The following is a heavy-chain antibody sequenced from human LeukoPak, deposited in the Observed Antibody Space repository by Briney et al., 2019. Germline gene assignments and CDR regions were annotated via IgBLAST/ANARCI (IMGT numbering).Heavy chain of an antibody. CDR2: IYYSGST. CDR3: ARHPQRSLGVTSSGPYYYAMDV. V-gene: IGHV4-59*08. CDR1: GGSISSYY. Sequence: SETLSLTCTVSGGSISSYYWSWIRQPPGKGPEWIGYIYYSGSTNYNPSLKSRVTISVDTSKNQFSLKLSSVTAADTAVYYCARHPQRSLGVTSSGPYYYAMDVWGQGTTVTVSS. D-gene: IGHD3-16*01. J-gene: IGHJ6*02.